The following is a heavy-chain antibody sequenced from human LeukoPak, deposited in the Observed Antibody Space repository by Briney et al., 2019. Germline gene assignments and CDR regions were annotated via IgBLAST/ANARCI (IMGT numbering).Heavy chain of an antibody. Sequence: ASVKVSCKASGGTFSSYAISWVRQAPGQGLEWMGWISAYNGNTNYAQKFQGRVTMTRNTSISTAYMELSSLRSEDTAVYYCARDSGYSSSLDYWGQGTLVTVSS. D-gene: IGHD6-13*01. CDR2: ISAYNGNT. J-gene: IGHJ4*02. V-gene: IGHV1-8*02. CDR3: ARDSGYSSSLDY. CDR1: GGTFSSYA.